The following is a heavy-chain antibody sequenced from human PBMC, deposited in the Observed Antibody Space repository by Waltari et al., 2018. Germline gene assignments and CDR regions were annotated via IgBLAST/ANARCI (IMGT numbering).Heavy chain of an antibody. D-gene: IGHD7-27*01. J-gene: IGHJ4*02. CDR2: IESDESRT. CDR3: VRDEPGDGLDY. V-gene: IGHV3-74*03. Sequence: EVQLVESGGALVQPGGSLRLSCATSGFTFSTYWMHWVRQVPGKGRMWVAQIESDESRTTYAESVKGRFTISRDNAKNTVYLQMNSLRDEDTAVYYCVRDEPGDGLDYWGQGTLVTVSS. CDR1: GFTFSTYW.